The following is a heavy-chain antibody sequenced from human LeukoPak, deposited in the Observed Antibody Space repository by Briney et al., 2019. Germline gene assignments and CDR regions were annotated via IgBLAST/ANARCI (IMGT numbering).Heavy chain of an antibody. D-gene: IGHD4-17*01. Sequence: GASVKASCKASGYTFTGYYMHWVRQATGQGLEWMGWMNPNSGNTGYAQKSQGRVTMTRNTSISTAYMELSSLRSEDTAVYYCARGRRKVDYSSPRVWFDPWGQGTLVTVSS. CDR2: MNPNSGNT. J-gene: IGHJ5*02. V-gene: IGHV1-8*02. CDR3: ARGRRKVDYSSPRVWFDP. CDR1: GYTFTGYY.